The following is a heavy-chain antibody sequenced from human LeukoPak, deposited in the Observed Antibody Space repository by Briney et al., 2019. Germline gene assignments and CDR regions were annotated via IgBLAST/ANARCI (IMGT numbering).Heavy chain of an antibody. V-gene: IGHV4-59*01. CDR1: GGSISSYY. CDR3: AIGKGYFQH. J-gene: IGHJ1*01. CDR2: IYYSGST. Sequence: SETLSLTCTVSGGSISSYYWSWIRKPPGKGLEWIGYIYYSGSTNYNPSLKSRVTISVDTSKNQFSLKLSSVTAADTAVYFCAIGKGYFQHWGQGTLVTVSA.